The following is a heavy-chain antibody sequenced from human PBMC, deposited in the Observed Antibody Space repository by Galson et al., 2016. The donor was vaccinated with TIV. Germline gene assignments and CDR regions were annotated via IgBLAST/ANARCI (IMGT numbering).Heavy chain of an antibody. CDR1: GGTFSSYA. J-gene: IGHJ6*03. CDR2: IIPIFGTA. CDR3: ARSEYSYGKYYYYYYMDV. Sequence: SVKVSCKASGGTFSSYAISWVRQAPGQGLEWMGGIIPIFGTANYAQKFQGRVTITADESTSTAYMELSSLRSEDTAVLYWARSEYSYGKYYYYYYMDVWGKGTTVIVSS. D-gene: IGHD5-18*01. V-gene: IGHV1-69*13.